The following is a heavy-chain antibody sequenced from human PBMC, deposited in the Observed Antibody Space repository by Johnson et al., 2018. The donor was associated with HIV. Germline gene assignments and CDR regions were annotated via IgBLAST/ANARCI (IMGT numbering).Heavy chain of an antibody. J-gene: IGHJ3*02. CDR2: IKRKIEGEAT. D-gene: IGHD3-16*02. CDR3: TTAIVIDAFDI. Sequence: EVQLVESGGGVVQPGRSLRLSCVVSGFTFSNVWMSWVRQAPGKGLEWVGRIKRKIEGEATDYAAPVKGRFTISRDDSKNTLFLQMSSLKTDDTAVYYCTTAIVIDAFDIWGQGTMVTVSS. V-gene: IGHV3-15*01. CDR1: GFTFSNVW.